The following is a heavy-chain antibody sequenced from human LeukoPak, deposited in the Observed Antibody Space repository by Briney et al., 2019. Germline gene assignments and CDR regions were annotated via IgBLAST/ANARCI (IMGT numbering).Heavy chain of an antibody. CDR3: ARDRNYDGSVYYEDDYFDY. V-gene: IGHV3-33*01. J-gene: IGHJ4*02. CDR2: IWYDGTKK. Sequence: GGSLRLSCAASGFTFSSYGMHWVRQAPGKGLEWVAFIWYDGTKKYYADSVKGRFTISRDNAKNSLYLQMNSLRAEDTAVYYCARDRNYDGSVYYEDDYFDYWGQGTLVTVSS. CDR1: GFTFSSYG. D-gene: IGHD3-22*01.